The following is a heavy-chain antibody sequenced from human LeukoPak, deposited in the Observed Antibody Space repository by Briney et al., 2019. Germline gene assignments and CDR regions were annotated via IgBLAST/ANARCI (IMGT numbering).Heavy chain of an antibody. CDR1: GGSFSDYY. Sequence: MASETLSLTCAVYGGSFSDYYWSWIRQPPGKGLEWIGEINHSGSTNYNPSLKSRVIISVDTSKNQFALKLSSVTAADTAVYYCASGSAARRLNWFDPWGQGTLVTVSS. V-gene: IGHV4-34*01. J-gene: IGHJ5*02. CDR2: INHSGST. D-gene: IGHD6-6*01. CDR3: ASGSAARRLNWFDP.